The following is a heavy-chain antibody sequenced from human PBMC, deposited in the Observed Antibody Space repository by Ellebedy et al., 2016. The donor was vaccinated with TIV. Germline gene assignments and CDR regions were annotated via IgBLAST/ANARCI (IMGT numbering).Heavy chain of an antibody. CDR1: SGFLSSGY. V-gene: IGHV4-59*01. J-gene: IGHJ4*01. D-gene: IGHD6-19*01. CDR2: IYYSGAA. CDR3: VKGAGWYNY. Sequence: MPSETLSLTCTVSSGFLSSGYWSWLRQPPGEGLEWIGYIYYSGAANYNPTLRSRVTISLDSSKSQYSLKVSSVTAADTAVYYCVKGAGWYNYWGHGILVTVSS.